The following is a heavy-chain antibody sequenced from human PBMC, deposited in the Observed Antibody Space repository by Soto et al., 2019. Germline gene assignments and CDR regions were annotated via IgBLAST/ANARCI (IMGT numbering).Heavy chain of an antibody. CDR1: GGTFSSYA. V-gene: IGHV1-69*01. CDR2: IIPIFGTA. D-gene: IGHD3-22*01. J-gene: IGHJ6*04. Sequence: QVQLVQSGAEVKKPGSSVKVSCKASGGTFSSYAISWVRQAPGQGLEWMGGIIPIFGTANYAQKFQGRDTITADESTSAAYMELSSLRSEDTAVYYCERSDYYYDSSGYHPGDYYGMDVWGAGTTVAVCS. CDR3: ERSDYYYDSSGYHPGDYYGMDV.